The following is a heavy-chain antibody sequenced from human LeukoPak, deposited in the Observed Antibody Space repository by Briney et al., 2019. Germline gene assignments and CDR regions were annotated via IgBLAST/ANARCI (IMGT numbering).Heavy chain of an antibody. Sequence: GGSLRLSCAASGFTFSSYAMSWVRQAPGKGLEWVSFITGSDDSTYYADSVKGRFTISRDNSKNTLSLQMNSLRAEDTAVYYCAKLGRYCSGGTCYSGYFHHWGQGTLVTVSS. D-gene: IGHD2-15*01. V-gene: IGHV3-23*01. CDR2: ITGSDDST. CDR1: GFTFSSYA. J-gene: IGHJ1*01. CDR3: AKLGRYCSGGTCYSGYFHH.